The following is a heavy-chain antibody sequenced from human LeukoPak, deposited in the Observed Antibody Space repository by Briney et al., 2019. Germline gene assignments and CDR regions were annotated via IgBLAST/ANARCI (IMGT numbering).Heavy chain of an antibody. CDR1: GGTFSSYA. V-gene: IGHV1-69*04. CDR3: ARGRGYSGYEVVDY. J-gene: IGHJ4*02. D-gene: IGHD5-12*01. Sequence: SVKVSCKASGGTFSSYAISWVRQAPGQGLEWMGRIIPILGIANYAQKFQGRVTITADKSTSTAYMELSSLRSEDTAVYYCARGRGYSGYEVVDYWGQGTLVTVSS. CDR2: IIPILGIA.